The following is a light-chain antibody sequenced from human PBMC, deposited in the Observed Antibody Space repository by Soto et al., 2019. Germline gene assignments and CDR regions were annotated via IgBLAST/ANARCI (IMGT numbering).Light chain of an antibody. CDR1: QSIGTY. CDR3: QQTFNSPPT. Sequence: DIEMTQSPSSLSASVGDRVTITCRASQSIGTYLNWYQLKPGEAPKLLIYTTSTLQAGVPSRFSGSVSGTDFALTITGLQPEDFATYTCQQTFNSPPTFARGTKVDIK. J-gene: IGKJ4*01. V-gene: IGKV1-39*01. CDR2: TTS.